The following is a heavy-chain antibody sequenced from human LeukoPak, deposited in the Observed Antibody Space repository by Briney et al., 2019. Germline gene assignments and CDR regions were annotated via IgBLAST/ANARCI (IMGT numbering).Heavy chain of an antibody. CDR2: IYTSGST. D-gene: IGHD6-13*01. Sequence: SQTLSLTCTVSGGSISSGDYYWSWIRQPPGKGLEWIGRIYTSGSTNYNPSLKSRVTMSVDTSKNQFSLKLSSVTAADTAVYYCARGGYSSSWGARTFDYWGQGTLVTVSS. CDR1: GGSISSGDYY. CDR3: ARGGYSSSWGARTFDY. V-gene: IGHV4-61*02. J-gene: IGHJ4*02.